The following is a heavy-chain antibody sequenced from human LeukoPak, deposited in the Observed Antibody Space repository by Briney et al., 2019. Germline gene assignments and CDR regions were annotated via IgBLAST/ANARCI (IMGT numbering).Heavy chain of an antibody. CDR1: RFTFSSYA. V-gene: IGHV3-30*04. CDR3: ARNGGYSYGYDPYYFGY. J-gene: IGHJ4*02. D-gene: IGHD5-18*01. Sequence: PGGSLRLSCAASRFTFSSYAMHWVRQAPGKGLEWVAVISYDGSNKYYAESVKGRFTISRDNSKNTLYLQMNSLRAEDTAVYYCARNGGYSYGYDPYYFGYWGQGTLVTVSS. CDR2: ISYDGSNK.